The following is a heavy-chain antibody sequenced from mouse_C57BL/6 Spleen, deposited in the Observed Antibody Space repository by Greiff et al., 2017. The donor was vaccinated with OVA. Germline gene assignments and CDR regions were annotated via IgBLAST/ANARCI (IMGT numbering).Heavy chain of an antibody. V-gene: IGHV1-18*01. CDR1: GYTFTDYY. CDR3: ARRGYYYGSSYYFDY. D-gene: IGHD1-1*01. Sequence: EVQLQQSGPELVKPGASVKIPCKASGYTFTDYYMAWVKQSHGKSLEWIGDINPNNGGTIYNQKFKGKATLTVDKSSSTAYMELRSLTSEDTAVYYCARRGYYYGSSYYFDYWGQGTTLTVSS. J-gene: IGHJ2*01. CDR2: INPNNGGT.